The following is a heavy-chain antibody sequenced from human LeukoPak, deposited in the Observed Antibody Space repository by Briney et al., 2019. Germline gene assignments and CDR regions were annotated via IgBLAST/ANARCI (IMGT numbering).Heavy chain of an antibody. D-gene: IGHD3-22*01. CDR1: GAFISSYY. CDR2: YCYSWST. Sequence: SEPLTLTCSVSGAFISSYYWSWIRQPRGKGVEWIGYYCYSWSTNYNPALKSPVTISEDTSQNQVSLKQSHLTAPDTALYYCARVRGYYDRSGYDYWGQGTLVTVSS. CDR3: ARVRGYYDRSGYDY. J-gene: IGHJ4*02. V-gene: IGHV4-59*12.